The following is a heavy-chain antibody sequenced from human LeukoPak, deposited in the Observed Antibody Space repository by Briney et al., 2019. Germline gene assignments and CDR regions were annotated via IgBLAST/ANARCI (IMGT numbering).Heavy chain of an antibody. D-gene: IGHD4-17*01. CDR3: SASPYYGDHGHYYGLDV. CDR2: IRNKANGGTT. CDR1: GFNFGGYA. J-gene: IGHJ6*02. Sequence: PGGSLRLSCTASGFNFGGYAMSWVRQAPGRGLEWVGFIRNKANGGTTDYAASVKGKFTISRDDSKSVAYLQVNSQETEDTAVYYCSASPYYGDHGHYYGLDVWGQGTTVIVSS. V-gene: IGHV3-49*04.